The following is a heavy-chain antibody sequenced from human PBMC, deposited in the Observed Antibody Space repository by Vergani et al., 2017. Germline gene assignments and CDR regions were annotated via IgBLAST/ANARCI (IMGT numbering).Heavy chain of an antibody. CDR2: IIPIFGTA. J-gene: IGHJ2*01. V-gene: IGHV1-69*13. CDR1: GYTLTELS. CDR3: ARAKLPPRYFDWSRLGYFDL. D-gene: IGHD3-9*01. Sequence: QVQLVQSGAEVKKPGASVKVSCKVSGYTLTELSMHWVRQAPGKGLEWMGGIIPIFGTANYAQKFQGRVTITADESTSTAYMELSSLRSEDTAVYYCARAKLPPRYFDWSRLGYFDLWGRGTLVTVSS.